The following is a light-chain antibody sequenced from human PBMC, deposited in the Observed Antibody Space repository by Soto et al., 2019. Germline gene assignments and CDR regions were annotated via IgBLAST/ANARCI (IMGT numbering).Light chain of an antibody. CDR1: SSDVGGYNY. Sequence: QSVLTQPASVSGSPGQSITISCTGTSSDVGGYNYVSWYQQHPGKAPKLMIYEVSNRPSGVSNRFSGSKSGHTASLTISGLQSEDEADYYCQSYDSSLSGYVFGTGTKVTVL. CDR2: EVS. V-gene: IGLV2-14*01. CDR3: QSYDSSLSGYV. J-gene: IGLJ1*01.